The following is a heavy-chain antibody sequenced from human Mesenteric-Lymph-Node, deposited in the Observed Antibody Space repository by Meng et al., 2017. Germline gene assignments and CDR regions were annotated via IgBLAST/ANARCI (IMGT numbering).Heavy chain of an antibody. CDR2: TYDRSKWYN. CDR1: GDSVSRNRAA. Sequence: HPHRAGPGIVNTSPPPSPPCAIPGDSVSRNRAAWNWIRQAPSRGLELLGRTYDRSKWYNEYAVSVEGRITINPDTAKNQFSLQLNSVTPDDTAVYYCARDSSSSDYSPFDYWGQGTLVTVSS. D-gene: IGHD3-22*01. V-gene: IGHV6-1*01. CDR3: ARDSSSSDYSPFDY. J-gene: IGHJ4*02.